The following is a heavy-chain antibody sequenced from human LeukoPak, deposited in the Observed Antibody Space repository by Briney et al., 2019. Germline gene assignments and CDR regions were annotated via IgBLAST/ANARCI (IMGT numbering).Heavy chain of an antibody. D-gene: IGHD7-27*01. Sequence: PGGSLRLSCAASGFTFSGYTMHWVRQAPGKGLEWVSSISSSSRIMYYADSVKGRFTISRDNAKSSLYLQMNSLRAEDTAAYFCAMAPGERVFDYWGQGTLVTVSS. J-gene: IGHJ4*02. V-gene: IGHV3-48*01. CDR1: GFTFSGYT. CDR3: AMAPGERVFDY. CDR2: ISSSSRIM.